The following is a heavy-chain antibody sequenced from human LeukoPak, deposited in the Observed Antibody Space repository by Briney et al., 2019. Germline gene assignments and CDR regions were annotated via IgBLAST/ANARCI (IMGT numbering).Heavy chain of an antibody. CDR3: ARGIVGGYYYAAENYYYSYMDV. CDR2: IYYSGST. Sequence: SETLSLTCTVSGGSISSSSYYWGWIRQPPGKGLEWIGSIYYSGSTYYNPSLKSRVTISVDTSKNQFSLKLSSVTAADTAVYYCARGIVGGYYYAAENYYYSYMDVWGKGTTVTVSS. V-gene: IGHV4-39*07. CDR1: GGSISSSSYY. J-gene: IGHJ6*03. D-gene: IGHD3-22*01.